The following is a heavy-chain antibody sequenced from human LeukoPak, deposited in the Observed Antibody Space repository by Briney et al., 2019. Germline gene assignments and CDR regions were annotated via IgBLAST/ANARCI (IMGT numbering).Heavy chain of an antibody. J-gene: IGHJ4*02. Sequence: PGGSLRLSCAASGFSFSSYAMSWVRQAPGKGLEWVSAISGSGGSTYYADSVKGRFTISRDDSKNTLYLQMNSLRAEDTAVYYCARTILKLGRIYYFDYWGQGTLVTVSS. CDR3: ARTILKLGRIYYFDY. CDR2: ISGSGGST. CDR1: GFSFSSYA. V-gene: IGHV3-23*01. D-gene: IGHD7-27*01.